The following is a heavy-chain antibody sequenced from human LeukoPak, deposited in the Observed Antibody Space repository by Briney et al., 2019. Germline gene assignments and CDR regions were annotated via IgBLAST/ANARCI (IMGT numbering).Heavy chain of an antibody. CDR2: IGVAGDT. Sequence: GGSLRLSCAASGFIFSSYDMHWVRQATGKGLEWVSAIGVAGDTYYPGSVKGRFTISRENAKNSLYLQMNSLRAGDTAVYFCARVGGAAWYFDLWGRGTLVTVSS. CDR3: ARVGGAAWYFDL. V-gene: IGHV3-13*01. D-gene: IGHD3-16*01. CDR1: GFIFSSYD. J-gene: IGHJ2*01.